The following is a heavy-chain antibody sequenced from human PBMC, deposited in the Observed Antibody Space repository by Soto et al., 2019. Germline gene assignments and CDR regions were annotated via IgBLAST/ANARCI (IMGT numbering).Heavy chain of an antibody. CDR2: IIPIFGTA. J-gene: IGHJ6*02. V-gene: IGHV1-69*13. CDR1: GGTFSSYA. Sequence: ASVKVSCKASGGTFSSYAISWVRRAPGQGLEWMGGIIPIFGTANYAQKFQGRVTITADESTSTAYMELSSLRSEDTAVYYCARGYCSSTSCYAHYYYGMDVWGQGTTVTVSS. D-gene: IGHD2-2*01. CDR3: ARGYCSSTSCYAHYYYGMDV.